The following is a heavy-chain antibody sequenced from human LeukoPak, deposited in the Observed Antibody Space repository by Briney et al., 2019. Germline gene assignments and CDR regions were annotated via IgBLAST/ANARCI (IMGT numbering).Heavy chain of an antibody. Sequence: SGTLSLTCAVSGGSISGSNWWSWVRQPPGKGLEWIGEIYHSGSTNYNPSLKSRVTISVDKSKNQFSLKLSSVTAADTAVYYCARDKRAWAVAGPFFDYWGQGTLVTVSS. D-gene: IGHD6-19*01. CDR2: IYHSGST. CDR3: ARDKRAWAVAGPFFDY. J-gene: IGHJ4*02. CDR1: GGSISGSNW. V-gene: IGHV4-4*02.